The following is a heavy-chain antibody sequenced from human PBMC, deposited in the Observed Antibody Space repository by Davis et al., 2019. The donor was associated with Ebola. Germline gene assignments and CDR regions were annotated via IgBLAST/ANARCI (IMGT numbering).Heavy chain of an antibody. Sequence: GGSLRLSCAASGFTFISYSMNWVRQAPGKGLEGLSSISSSSSYIYYADSVKGRFTISRDNAKNSLYLQMNSLRAEDTAVYYCARVVRGWVRGLDYWGQGTLVTVSS. CDR2: ISSSSSYI. V-gene: IGHV3-21*01. CDR1: GFTFISYS. CDR3: ARVVRGWVRGLDY. D-gene: IGHD6-19*01. J-gene: IGHJ4*02.